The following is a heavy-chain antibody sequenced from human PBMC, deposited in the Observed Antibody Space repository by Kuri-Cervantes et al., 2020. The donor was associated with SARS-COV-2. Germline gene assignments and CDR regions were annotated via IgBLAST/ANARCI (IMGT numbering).Heavy chain of an antibody. CDR3: TTGGTTTSFAFDI. V-gene: IGHV3-15*01. D-gene: IGHD1-1*01. CDR2: IKSKSDDGTT. J-gene: IGHJ3*02. CDR1: GFTFSSYS. Sequence: GESLKISCAASGFTFSSYSMNWVCQAPGKGLEWVGRIKSKSDDGTTDYAAPVKGRFTLSRDDLENTVYLQMNSLKPEDTAVYYCTTGGTTTSFAFDIWGQGTMVTVSS.